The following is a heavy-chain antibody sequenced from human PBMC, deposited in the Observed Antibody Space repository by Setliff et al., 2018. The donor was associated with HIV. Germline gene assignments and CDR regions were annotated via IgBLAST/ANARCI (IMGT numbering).Heavy chain of an antibody. D-gene: IGHD4-17*01. CDR3: ARVHSTVTSRKIHHHGLDV. CDR1: GGSFGGSS. J-gene: IGHJ6*02. V-gene: IGHV4-34*01. CDR2: INYGGGT. Sequence: PSETLSLTCAVYGGSFGGSSWSWVRQSPDNHLEFIGEINYGGGTNYSPSLNGRATVSLDKSKMQVSLRLTSVTAADTAVYYCARVHSTVTSRKIHHHGLDVWGQGTTVTVSS.